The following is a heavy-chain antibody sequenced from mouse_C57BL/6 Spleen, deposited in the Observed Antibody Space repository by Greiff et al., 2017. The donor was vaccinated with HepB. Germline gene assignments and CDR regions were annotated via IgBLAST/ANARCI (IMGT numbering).Heavy chain of an antibody. Sequence: EVKLVESEGGLVQPGSSMKLSCTASGFTFSDYYMAWVRQVPEKGLEWVANINYDGSSTYYLDSLKSRFIISRDNAKNILYLQMSSLKSEDTATYYCERVGGGVLRSPWYFDVWGTGTTVTVSS. CDR3: ERVGGGVLRSPWYFDV. CDR1: GFTFSDYY. CDR2: INYDGSST. J-gene: IGHJ1*03. D-gene: IGHD1-1*01. V-gene: IGHV5-16*01.